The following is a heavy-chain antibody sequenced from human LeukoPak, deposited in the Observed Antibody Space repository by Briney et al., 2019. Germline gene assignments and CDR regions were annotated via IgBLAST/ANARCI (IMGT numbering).Heavy chain of an antibody. D-gene: IGHD1-20*01. CDR2: IIPIFGTA. CDR3: ATPGALRYNWNYLNY. V-gene: IGHV1-69*05. Sequence: ASEKVSCKASGGTFSSYAISWVRQAPGQGLEWMGGIIPIFGTANYAQKFQGRVTITTDESTSTAYMELSGLRSEDTAVYYCATPGALRYNWNYLNYWGQGTLVTVSS. J-gene: IGHJ4*02. CDR1: GGTFSSYA.